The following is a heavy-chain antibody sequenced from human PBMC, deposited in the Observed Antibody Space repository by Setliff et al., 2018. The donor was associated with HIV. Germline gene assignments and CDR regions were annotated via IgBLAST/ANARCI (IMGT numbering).Heavy chain of an antibody. CDR2: ISDNGNT. Sequence: SETLSLTCAVSGDSVTSGNYRWSWIRQPPGKGLEWISFISDNGNTKYHPSLLRRVTISIDTSKNQFSLKLNSVTAADTAVYYCARGDYYYYYMDVWGKGTTVTVSS. CDR3: ARGDYYYYYMDV. V-gene: IGHV4-61*01. J-gene: IGHJ6*03. CDR1: GDSVTSGNYR.